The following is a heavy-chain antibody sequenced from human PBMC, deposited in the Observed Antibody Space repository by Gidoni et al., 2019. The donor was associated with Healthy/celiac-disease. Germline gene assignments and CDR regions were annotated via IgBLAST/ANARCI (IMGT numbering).Heavy chain of an antibody. CDR1: GYIFTSYG. CDR2: ISAYNGNT. V-gene: IGHV1-18*04. CDR3: AREMAYYDSSGYYSGGSAFDI. D-gene: IGHD3-22*01. Sequence: QVQLVQSGAEVKKPGASVKVSCKASGYIFTSYGISWVRQAPGQGLEWMGWISAYNGNTNYAQKLQGRVTMTTDTSTSTAYMELRSLRSDDTAVYYCAREMAYYDSSGYYSGGSAFDIWGQGTMVTVSS. J-gene: IGHJ3*02.